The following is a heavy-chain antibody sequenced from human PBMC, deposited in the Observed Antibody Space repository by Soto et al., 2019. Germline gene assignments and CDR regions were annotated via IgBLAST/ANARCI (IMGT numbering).Heavy chain of an antibody. CDR1: GFTVSSNY. V-gene: IGHV3-53*01. CDR3: ARMVAVAGFDY. CDR2: IYSGGST. D-gene: IGHD6-19*01. Sequence: PXXSLRLCFAASGFTVSSNYMRWVRQAPGKGLEWVSVIYSGGSTYYADSVKGRFTISRDNSKNTLYLQMKSLRAEDTAVYYCARMVAVAGFDYWGQGTLVTVSS. J-gene: IGHJ4*02.